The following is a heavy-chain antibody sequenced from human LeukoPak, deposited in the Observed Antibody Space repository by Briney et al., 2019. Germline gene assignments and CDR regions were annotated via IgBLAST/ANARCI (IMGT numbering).Heavy chain of an antibody. D-gene: IGHD3-3*01. CDR3: ARDSNADYDFWSGFIQYYFDY. CDR1: GGSISSYY. V-gene: IGHV4-4*07. J-gene: IGHJ4*02. CDR2: IYTSGST. Sequence: SETLSLTCTVSGGSISSYYWSWIRQPAGKGLEWIGRIYTSGSTNYNPSLKSRVTMSVDTSKNQFSLKLSSVTAADTAVYYCARDSNADYDFWSGFIQYYFDYRGQGTLVTVSS.